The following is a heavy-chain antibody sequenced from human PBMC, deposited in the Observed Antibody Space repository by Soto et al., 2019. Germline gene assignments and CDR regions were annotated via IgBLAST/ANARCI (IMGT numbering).Heavy chain of an antibody. J-gene: IGHJ6*02. D-gene: IGHD6-6*01. Sequence: GESLKISCQGSGYSFASYWIGWVRQMPGKDLEWMGIIYPGDPDTRYSPSFQGQVTISADKSLRTAYLHWTSLKDSVTALYYCARSRSFHLGFYYDGMDAWGQGTTVTVSS. CDR1: GYSFASYW. V-gene: IGHV5-51*01. CDR3: ARSRSFHLGFYYDGMDA. CDR2: IYPGDPDT.